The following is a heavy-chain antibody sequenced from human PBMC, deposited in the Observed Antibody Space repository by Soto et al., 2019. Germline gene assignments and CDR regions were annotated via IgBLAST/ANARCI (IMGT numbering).Heavy chain of an antibody. Sequence: GGSLRLSCAASGFTFSSYAMSWVRQAPGKGLEWVSAISGSGGSTYYADSVKGRFTISRDNSKNTLYLQMNSLRAEDTAVYYCAKDGSLKGIAAAGRDYYYYYYMDVWGKGTTVTVSS. CDR1: GFTFSSYA. V-gene: IGHV3-23*01. J-gene: IGHJ6*03. CDR2: ISGSGGST. D-gene: IGHD6-13*01. CDR3: AKDGSLKGIAAAGRDYYYYYYMDV.